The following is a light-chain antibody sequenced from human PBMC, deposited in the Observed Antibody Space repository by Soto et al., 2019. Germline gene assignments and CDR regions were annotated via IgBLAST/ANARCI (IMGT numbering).Light chain of an antibody. J-gene: IGKJ1*01. V-gene: IGKV3-20*01. CDR1: QSVGSSY. Sequence: ETGTTQSPATLSVSPGERDTLSCRASQSVGSSYLAWYQQKPGQAPRLLIYGASSRATGIPDRFSGSGSGTDFTLTISRLEPEDFAVYYCQQYGGSPRPFGQGTKVAIK. CDR2: GAS. CDR3: QQYGGSPRP.